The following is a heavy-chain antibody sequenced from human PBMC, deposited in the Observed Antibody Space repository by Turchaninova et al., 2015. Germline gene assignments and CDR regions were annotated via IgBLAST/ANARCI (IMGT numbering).Heavy chain of an antibody. CDR3: ARDRVAAEDAFDI. Sequence: QVQLVQSGAEVKKPGASVKVSCKASGYTFTSYGITWVLQAPGQGLEWMGWISTYTGNTKYPQKPQGRAPNTHDTSTSTAYMERGGLRSDDTAVYYCARDRVAAEDAFDIWGQGTMVTVSS. V-gene: IGHV1-18*01. CDR1: GYTFTSYG. CDR2: ISTYTGNT. J-gene: IGHJ3*02. D-gene: IGHD2-15*01.